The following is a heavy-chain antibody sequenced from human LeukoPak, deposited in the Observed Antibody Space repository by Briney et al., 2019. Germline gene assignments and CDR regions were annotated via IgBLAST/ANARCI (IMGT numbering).Heavy chain of an antibody. CDR1: GFTFSSYG. CDR3: AKDLGNY. V-gene: IGHV3-30*18. Sequence: GRSLRLSCAASGFTFSSYGMHWVRQAPGKGLEWVAVISYDGSNKYYADSVKGRFTISRDNSKSTLYLQMNSLRAEDTAVYYCAKDLGNYWGQGTLVTVSS. CDR2: ISYDGSNK. J-gene: IGHJ4*02.